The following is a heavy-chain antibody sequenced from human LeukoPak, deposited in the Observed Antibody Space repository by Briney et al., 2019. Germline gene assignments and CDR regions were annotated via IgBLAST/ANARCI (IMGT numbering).Heavy chain of an antibody. Sequence: NPSETLSRTCTVSGGSISSYYWSWIRQPPGKGLEWIGYIYFNGNTNYNTTLKNRVTISVDTSKNQFSLKLSSVTAADTAVYYCARLVSTEDYDHYGMDVWGQGTTVTVSS. V-gene: IGHV4-59*08. CDR3: ARLVSTEDYDHYGMDV. D-gene: IGHD6-6*01. J-gene: IGHJ6*02. CDR2: IYFNGNT. CDR1: GGSISSYY.